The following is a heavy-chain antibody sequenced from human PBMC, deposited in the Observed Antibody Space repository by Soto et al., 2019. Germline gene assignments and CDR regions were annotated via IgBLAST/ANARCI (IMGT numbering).Heavy chain of an antibody. V-gene: IGHV3-53*02. CDR1: GFSISSNY. CDR3: ARKPPSAIQGWAFGMDV. CDR2: TFSGGNT. D-gene: IGHD2-21*01. Sequence: ELQLVETGGGLIQTGGSLRLSCAASGFSISSNYIAWVRQPPGKGLEWVSTTFSGGNTEYAASVKGRCSISRDNYKNTLYLQIDNLRVEDTAVYYCARKPPSAIQGWAFGMDVWGQGTTVSVS. J-gene: IGHJ6*02.